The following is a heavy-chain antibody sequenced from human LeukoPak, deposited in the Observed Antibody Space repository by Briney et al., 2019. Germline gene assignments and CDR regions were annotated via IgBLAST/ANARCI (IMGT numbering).Heavy chain of an antibody. V-gene: IGHV3-30*18. J-gene: IGHJ4*02. CDR1: GFTFSSYG. CDR2: ISYDGSNK. Sequence: GRSLRLSCAASGFTFSSYGMHWVRQAPGKGLEWVAVISYDGSNKYYADSVKGRFTISRDNSKNTLYLQMNGLRAEDTAVYYCAKDGSSSWYYFDYWGQGTLVTVSS. D-gene: IGHD6-13*01. CDR3: AKDGSSSWYYFDY.